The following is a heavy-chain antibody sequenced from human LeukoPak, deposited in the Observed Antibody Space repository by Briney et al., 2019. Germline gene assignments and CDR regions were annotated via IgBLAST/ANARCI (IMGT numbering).Heavy chain of an antibody. D-gene: IGHD5-18*01. J-gene: IGHJ4*02. CDR3: ARDTAMAEFDY. V-gene: IGHV1-2*02. CDR1: GYTFTGYY. Sequence: GASVKVSCKASGYTFTGYYMHWVRQAPGQGLEWMGWINPSSGGTNSAQKFQGRVTMTSDTSISTAYMELSRLRSDDTAVYYCARDTAMAEFDYWGQGTLVTVPS. CDR2: INPSSGGT.